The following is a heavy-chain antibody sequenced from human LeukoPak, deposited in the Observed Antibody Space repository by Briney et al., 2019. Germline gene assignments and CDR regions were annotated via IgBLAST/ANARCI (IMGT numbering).Heavy chain of an antibody. J-gene: IGHJ4*02. D-gene: IGHD1-20*01. CDR3: ARSERGNWRYFSY. V-gene: IGHV5-10-1*01. Sequence: GESLKISCKGSGYTFTNHWISWVRQMPGKGLEWMGKIDPSDSYTNYSPSFQGHVTISADKSISTAYLQWSSLKASDTAMYYCARSERGNWRYFSYWGQGTLVTVSS. CDR1: GYTFTNHW. CDR2: IDPSDSYT.